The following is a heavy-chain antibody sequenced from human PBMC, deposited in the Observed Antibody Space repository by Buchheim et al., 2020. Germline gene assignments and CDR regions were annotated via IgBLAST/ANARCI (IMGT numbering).Heavy chain of an antibody. J-gene: IGHJ5*01. CDR1: GFSFSNYG. CDR2: IRNDGSNK. D-gene: IGHD2-2*01. CDR3: AKDRRLLSEGTWFDS. Sequence: QEQLVESGGGVVQPGRSLRLSCAASGFSFSNYGIHWVRQAPGKGLEWVAFIRNDGSNKYYADSVKGRFTVSRDNSKNTVYLQMNSLKVEDTAVYSCAKDRRLLSEGTWFDSWGQGTL. V-gene: IGHV3-30*02.